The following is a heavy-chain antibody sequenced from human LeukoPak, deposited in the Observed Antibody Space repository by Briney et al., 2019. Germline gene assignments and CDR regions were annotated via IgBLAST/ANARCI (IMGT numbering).Heavy chain of an antibody. J-gene: IGHJ4*02. CDR3: ARDYLQDGHMGYYLDY. CDR1: GLTFSRYS. CDR2: ISSDGSKE. D-gene: IGHD5-24*01. V-gene: IGHV3-30*04. Sequence: PGGSLRLSCAASGLTFSRYSMHWVRQAPGKGLEWVAIISSDGSKEFYADSVKGRFSISRDNSESTLYLQMNSLRTEDTAVYFCARDYLQDGHMGYYLDYWGQGTLVTVSP.